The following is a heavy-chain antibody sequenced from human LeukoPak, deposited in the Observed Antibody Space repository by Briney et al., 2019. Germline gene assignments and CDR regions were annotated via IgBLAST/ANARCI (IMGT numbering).Heavy chain of an antibody. D-gene: IGHD6-13*01. CDR1: GFTFSTYA. V-gene: IGHV3-23*01. CDR3: AKDRSFDLTYYFGY. CDR2: ISGSGGST. J-gene: IGHJ4*02. Sequence: GGSLRLSCAASGFTFSTYAMSWVRQAPGKGLEWVSGISGSGGSTYYADSVKGRFTISRDNSKNTLYLQMNSLRAEDTAEYYCAKDRSFDLTYYFGYWAQGTLVTVSS.